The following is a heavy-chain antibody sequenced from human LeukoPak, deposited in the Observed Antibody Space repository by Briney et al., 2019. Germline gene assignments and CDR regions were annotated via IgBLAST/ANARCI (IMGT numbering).Heavy chain of an antibody. CDR1: GGSISSYY. CDR3: ARETYSYFFDY. D-gene: IGHD5-18*01. CDR2: IYYSGST. Sequence: PSETLSLTCTVSGGSISSYYWSWIRQPPGKGLEWIGYIYYSGSTNYNPSLKSRVTISVDTSKNQFSLKLSSVTAADTAVYYCARETYSYFFDYWGQGTLVTVSS. J-gene: IGHJ4*02. V-gene: IGHV4-59*01.